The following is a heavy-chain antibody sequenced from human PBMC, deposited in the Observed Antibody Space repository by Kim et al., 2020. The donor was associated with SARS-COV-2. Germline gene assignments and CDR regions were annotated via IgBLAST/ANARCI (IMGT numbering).Heavy chain of an antibody. CDR3: ARPYSYGTYYYGMDV. J-gene: IGHJ6*02. Sequence: VKVSCKASGGTFSSYAISWVRQAPGQGLEWMGGIIPIFGTANYAQKFQGRVTITADESTSTAYMELSSLRSEDTAVYYCARPYSYGTYYYGMDVWGQGTTVTVSS. D-gene: IGHD5-18*01. CDR2: IIPIFGTA. CDR1: GGTFSSYA. V-gene: IGHV1-69*13.